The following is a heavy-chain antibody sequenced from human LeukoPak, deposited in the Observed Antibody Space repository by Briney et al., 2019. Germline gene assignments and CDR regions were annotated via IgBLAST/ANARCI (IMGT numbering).Heavy chain of an antibody. CDR2: VSTNDGNT. D-gene: IGHD3-3*01. Sequence: ASVKVSCKASGYTFTNYHIAWVRQAPGQGLEWMGWVSTNDGNTVYAQRLQGRVTMTTDTSTSVAYMELRSLTSDDTAVYYCARAYDFWSGQLSGFDPWGQGTLVTVSS. J-gene: IGHJ5*02. CDR1: GYTFTNYH. V-gene: IGHV1-18*01. CDR3: ARAYDFWSGQLSGFDP.